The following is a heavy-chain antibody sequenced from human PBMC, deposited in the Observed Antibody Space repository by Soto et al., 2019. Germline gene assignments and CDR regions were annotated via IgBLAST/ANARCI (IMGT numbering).Heavy chain of an antibody. D-gene: IGHD5-12*01. V-gene: IGHV3-23*01. Sequence: EVQLLESGGGLVQPGGXLXLSCAXSGFTIXTYSITWVRQTPAKGLEWVSGISVTGDTTFYADSVKGRFTISRDNSKNTVYLQMHSLRVEDTAVYYCAKWSGYGDLWGQGTLVTVSS. CDR3: AKWSGYGDL. CDR2: ISVTGDTT. J-gene: IGHJ4*02. CDR1: GFTIXTYS.